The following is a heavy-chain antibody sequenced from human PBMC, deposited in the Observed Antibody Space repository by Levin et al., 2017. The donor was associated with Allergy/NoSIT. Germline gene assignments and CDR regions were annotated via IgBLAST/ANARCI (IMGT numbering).Heavy chain of an antibody. Sequence: ASVKVSCKASGYTFTSYGISWVRQAPGQGLEWMGWISAYNGNTNYAQKLQGRVTMTTDTSTSTAYMELRSLRSDDTAVYYCATHTYYYYDSSGYSGLGYWGQGTLVTVSS. D-gene: IGHD3-22*01. CDR1: GYTFTSYG. CDR3: ATHTYYYYDSSGYSGLGY. J-gene: IGHJ4*02. V-gene: IGHV1-18*01. CDR2: ISAYNGNT.